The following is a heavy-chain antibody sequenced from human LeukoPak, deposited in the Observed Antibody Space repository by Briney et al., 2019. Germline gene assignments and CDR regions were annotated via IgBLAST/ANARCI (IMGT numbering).Heavy chain of an antibody. D-gene: IGHD6-19*01. V-gene: IGHV3-21*06. CDR3: ARDRGSGWYGDLGY. J-gene: IGHJ4*02. CDR2: IDSSSTNT. CDR1: GFTFSSFS. Sequence: GGSLRLSCAASGFTFSSFSLNWVRQASGKGLEWVSSIDSSSTNTYYADSVKGRFTISRDNAKNSLYLEMNSLRAEDTAVYFCARDRGSGWYGDLGYWGQGTLVTVSS.